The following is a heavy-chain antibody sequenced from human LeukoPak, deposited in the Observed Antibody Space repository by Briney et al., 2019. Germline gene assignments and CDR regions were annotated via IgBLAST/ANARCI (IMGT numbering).Heavy chain of an antibody. V-gene: IGHV3-53*01. D-gene: IGHD6-13*01. CDR3: ARGIFSSYSNSPLDS. CDR1: GFTVSSNY. Sequence: PGGSLRLSCAASGFTVSSNYMSRVRQAPGKGLEWVSAIYSGGSTYYADSVKGRFTISRDNSKNTLYLQTNSLRAEDTAVYYCARGIFSSYSNSPLDSWGQGTLVTVSS. CDR2: IYSGGST. J-gene: IGHJ5*01.